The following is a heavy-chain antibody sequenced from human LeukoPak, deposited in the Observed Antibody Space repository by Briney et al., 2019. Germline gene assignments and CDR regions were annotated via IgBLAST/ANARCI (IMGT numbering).Heavy chain of an antibody. CDR1: GGSIDITNY. J-gene: IGHJ4*02. Sequence: SETLSLTCGVSGGSIDITNYWSWVRQAPGKGLEWIGEIAHDGTTNYNPSLRSRVAMSFDRANNQCSLSLTSVTAADTAVYYCTREDRPYCPFAYWGQGVLVT. V-gene: IGHV4-4*02. CDR2: IAHDGTT. CDR3: TREDRPYCPFAY. D-gene: IGHD1-26*01.